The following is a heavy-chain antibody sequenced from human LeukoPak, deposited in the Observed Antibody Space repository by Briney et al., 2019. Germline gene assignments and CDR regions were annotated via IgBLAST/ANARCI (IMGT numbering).Heavy chain of an antibody. V-gene: IGHV1-46*01. CDR2: INPSGGST. Sequence: ASVKVSCKASGYTFTSYYMHWVRQAPGQGLEWMGIINPSGGSTSYAQKFQGRVTITRDTSASTAYMELSSLRSEDTAVYYCARGPALYYYDSSGYSLGLWGQGTLVTVSS. CDR1: GYTFTSYY. J-gene: IGHJ4*02. CDR3: ARGPALYYYDSSGYSLGL. D-gene: IGHD3-22*01.